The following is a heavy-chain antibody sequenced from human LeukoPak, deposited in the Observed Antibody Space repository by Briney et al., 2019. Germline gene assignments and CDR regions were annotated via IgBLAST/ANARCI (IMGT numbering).Heavy chain of an antibody. CDR2: ISPHSGNT. CDR3: ARTYYGSGTYYTF. D-gene: IGHD3-10*01. V-gene: IGHV1-18*04. J-gene: IGHJ4*02. CDR1: GYSLISYG. Sequence: ASVKVSCKASGYSLISYGVSWVRQGPGQGLEWMGWISPHSGNTNSAQKFQGRVTMTTDTSTSTAYMELRSLRSDDTAVYYCARTYYGSGTYYTFWGQGTPVTVSS.